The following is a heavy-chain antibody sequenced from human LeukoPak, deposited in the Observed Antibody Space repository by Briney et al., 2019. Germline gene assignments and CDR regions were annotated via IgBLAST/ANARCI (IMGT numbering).Heavy chain of an antibody. CDR1: GYTFTGYY. CDR3: AREGPPSGHYYDSSGYPN. V-gene: IGHV1-2*02. D-gene: IGHD3-22*01. J-gene: IGHJ4*02. CDR2: INPNRGGT. Sequence: ASVPVPCQASGYTFTGYYMHWVRQAPGQGLEWMGWINPNRGGTNYAQEFQGRVTMTRDTSISTAYMELSRLRSDDTAVYYCAREGPPSGHYYDSSGYPNWGQGTLVTVSS.